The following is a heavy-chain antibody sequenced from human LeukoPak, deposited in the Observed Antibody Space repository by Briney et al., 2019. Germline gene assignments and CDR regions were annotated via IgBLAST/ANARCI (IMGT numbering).Heavy chain of an antibody. CDR2: IYLGDSDT. CDR1: GYNSTSCW. D-gene: IGHD5-18*01. CDR3: ARHLVHDGYSQGFDH. J-gene: IGHJ4*02. Sequence: GESLKISCKGSGYNSTSCWIGWVRQMPGKGLEWMGIIYLGDSDTRYSPSFQGQVTISADKSIRTAYLQWSSLKASDTAMYYCARHLVHDGYSQGFDHWGQGTLVTVSS. V-gene: IGHV5-51*01.